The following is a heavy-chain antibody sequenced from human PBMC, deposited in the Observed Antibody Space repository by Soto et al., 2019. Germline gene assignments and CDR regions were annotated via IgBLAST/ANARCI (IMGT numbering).Heavy chain of an antibody. J-gene: IGHJ4*02. D-gene: IGHD1-1*01. Sequence: HVPLVQSGPEVKKPGASVKVSCKTSGYTPTNYDIGWVRQAPGQGLEYMGWISAYNGNTNYARKLQDRVNLTTDTSPRPVYMQLRSLQSLNKAKYYCARGLKRRATHYAFDNRGQGTQVTVTS. CDR2: ISAYNGNT. V-gene: IGHV1-18*01. CDR3: ARGLKRRATHYAFDN. CDR1: GYTPTNYD.